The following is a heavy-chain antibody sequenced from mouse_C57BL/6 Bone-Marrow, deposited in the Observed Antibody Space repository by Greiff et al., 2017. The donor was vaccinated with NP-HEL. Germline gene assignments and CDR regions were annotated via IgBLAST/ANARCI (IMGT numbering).Heavy chain of an antibody. J-gene: IGHJ4*01. CDR2: IDPENGDT. CDR1: GFNIKDDY. V-gene: IGHV14-4*01. D-gene: IGHD1-1*01. CDR3: TPYYYGSSPYYAMDY. Sequence: VQLQQSGAELVRPGASVKLSCTASGFNIKDDYMHWVKQRPEQGLEWIGWIDPENGDTEYASKFQGKATITADTSSNTAYLQLSSLTSEDTAVYYCTPYYYGSSPYYAMDYWGQGTSVTASS.